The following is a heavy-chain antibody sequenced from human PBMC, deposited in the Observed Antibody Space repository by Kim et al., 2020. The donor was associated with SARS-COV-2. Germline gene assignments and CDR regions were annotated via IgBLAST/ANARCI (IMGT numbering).Heavy chain of an antibody. J-gene: IGHJ4*02. CDR1: GYSISSGYY. Sequence: SETLSLTCTVSGYSISSGYYWGWIRQPPGKGLEWIGSIYHSGSTYYNPSLKSRVTISVDTSKNQFSLKLSSVTAADTAVYYCAREGYDSSGVDYWGQGTLVTVSS. CDR2: IYHSGST. D-gene: IGHD3-22*01. V-gene: IGHV4-38-2*02. CDR3: AREGYDSSGVDY.